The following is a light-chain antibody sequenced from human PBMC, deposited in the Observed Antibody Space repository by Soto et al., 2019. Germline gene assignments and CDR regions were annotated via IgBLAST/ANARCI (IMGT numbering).Light chain of an antibody. CDR2: GAS. CDR1: ESISRN. CDR3: PQYYHWPPT. Sequence: EMVVTQSPATLSMSPGGRATLSCRTSESISRNLAWYQQKLGQAPRLLIYGASTRATGVPDRFTGSGSGTHCILTITSLQSEDFGIYYCPQYYHWPPTSGQGTKVDIK. J-gene: IGKJ1*01. V-gene: IGKV3-15*01.